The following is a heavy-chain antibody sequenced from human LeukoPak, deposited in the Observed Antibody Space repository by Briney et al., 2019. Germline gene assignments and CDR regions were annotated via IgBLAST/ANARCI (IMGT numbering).Heavy chain of an antibody. CDR1: GFTFSSYG. D-gene: IGHD3-10*01. J-gene: IGHJ4*02. Sequence: PGGSLRLSCAASGFTFSSYGMHWVRQAPGKGLEWVAVISYDGSNKYYADSAKGRFTISRDNSKNTLYLQMNSLRAEDTAVYYCAKEAYGSVPPGYWGQGTLVTVSS. CDR3: AKEAYGSVPPGY. V-gene: IGHV3-30*18. CDR2: ISYDGSNK.